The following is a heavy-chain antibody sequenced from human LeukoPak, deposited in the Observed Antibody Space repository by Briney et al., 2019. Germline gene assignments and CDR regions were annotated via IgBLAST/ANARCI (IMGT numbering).Heavy chain of an antibody. CDR2: MDPNSGNT. CDR1: GYTFTIYD. Sequence: ASVKVSCKASGYTFTIYDINWVRQATGQGLEWMGWMDPNSGNTGYAQKFQGRVTMTRNTSISTAYMELSSLRSEDTAVYYCARGDYSSSWSVYYYYYYGMDVWGQGTTVTVSS. CDR3: ARGDYSSSWSVYYYYYYGMDV. V-gene: IGHV1-8*01. D-gene: IGHD6-13*01. J-gene: IGHJ6*02.